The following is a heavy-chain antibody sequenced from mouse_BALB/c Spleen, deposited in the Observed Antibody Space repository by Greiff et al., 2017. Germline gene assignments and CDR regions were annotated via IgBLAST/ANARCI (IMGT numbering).Heavy chain of an antibody. CDR3: ARSVYYDSFAY. J-gene: IGHJ3*01. CDR1: GYAFSSYW. CDR2: IYPGDGYT. D-gene: IGHD2-4*01. V-gene: IGHV1-80*01. Sequence: QVQLQQSGAELVRPGSSVKISCTASGYAFSSYWMNWVKQRPGQGLEWIGQIYPGDGYTNYNGKFKGKATLTADKSSSTAYMQLSSLTSEDSAVYFCARSVYYDSFAYWGQGTLVTVSA.